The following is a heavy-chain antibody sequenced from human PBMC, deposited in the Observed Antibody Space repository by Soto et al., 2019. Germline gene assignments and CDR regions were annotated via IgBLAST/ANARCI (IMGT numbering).Heavy chain of an antibody. CDR1: GFTVSSNY. J-gene: IGHJ6*02. D-gene: IGHD6-13*01. CDR2: IYSGGST. CDR3: ARGRVSVLDYYYYGMDV. Sequence: GGSLRLSCAASGFTVSSNYMSWVRQAPGKGLEWVSVIYSGGSTYYADSVKGRFTISRDNSKNTLYLQMNSLRAEDTAVYYCARGRVSVLDYYYYGMDVWGQGTTVTVSS. V-gene: IGHV3-53*01.